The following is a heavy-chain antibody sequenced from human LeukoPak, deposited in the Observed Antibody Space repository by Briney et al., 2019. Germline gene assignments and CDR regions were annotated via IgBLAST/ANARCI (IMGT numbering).Heavy chain of an antibody. J-gene: IGHJ4*02. CDR3: ARDRSYYSDTGTDY. CDR1: GGPISVDY. Sequence: SETLSLTCIVSGGPISVDYWNWIRQAPGKGLEWIGYIYYTGRTKYNPSLASRLTISIDTSKSQFSLRLHSVTAADTAVYYCARDRSYYSDTGTDYWGQGALVTVSS. CDR2: IYYTGRT. V-gene: IGHV4-4*08. D-gene: IGHD3-22*01.